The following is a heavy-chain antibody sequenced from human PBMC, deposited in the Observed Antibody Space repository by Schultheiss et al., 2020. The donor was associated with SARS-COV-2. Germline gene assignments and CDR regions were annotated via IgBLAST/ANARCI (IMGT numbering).Heavy chain of an antibody. J-gene: IGHJ6*02. CDR2: IYYSGST. CDR3: ARHVGAKQWLVPGNYYYYGMDV. D-gene: IGHD6-19*01. Sequence: SQTLSLTCTVSGGSISSSSYYWGWIRQPPGKGLEWIGYIYYSGSTNYNPSLKSRVTISVDTSKNQFSLKLSSVTAADTAVYYCARHVGAKQWLVPGNYYYYGMDVWGQGTTVTVSS. V-gene: IGHV4-61*05. CDR1: GGSISSSSYY.